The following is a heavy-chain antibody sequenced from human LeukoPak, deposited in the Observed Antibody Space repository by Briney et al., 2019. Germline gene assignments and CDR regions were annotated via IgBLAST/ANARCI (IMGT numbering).Heavy chain of an antibody. CDR2: IYTSGST. D-gene: IGHD3-22*01. V-gene: IGHV4-4*09. CDR1: GGSISGYY. Sequence: SETLSLTCTVSGGSISGYYWSWIRQPPGKGLEWIGYIYTSGSTNYNPSLKSRVTISVDTSKNQFSLKLSSVTAADTAVYYCARLYYDSSDYYYYFDYWGQGTLVTVSS. J-gene: IGHJ4*02. CDR3: ARLYYDSSDYYYYFDY.